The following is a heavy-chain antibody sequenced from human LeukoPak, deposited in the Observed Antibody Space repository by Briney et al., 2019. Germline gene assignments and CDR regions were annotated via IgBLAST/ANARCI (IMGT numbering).Heavy chain of an antibody. CDR2: IKQDGSEK. CDR3: ARQRWLQGPNDY. V-gene: IGHV3-7*01. Sequence: GGSLRLSCAASGFTFSSYWMSWVRQAPGKGLEWVANIKQDGSEKYYVDSVKGGFTISRDNAKNSLCPQMNSLRAEDTAVYYCARQRWLQGPNDYWGQGTLVTVSS. J-gene: IGHJ4*02. D-gene: IGHD5-24*01. CDR1: GFTFSSYW.